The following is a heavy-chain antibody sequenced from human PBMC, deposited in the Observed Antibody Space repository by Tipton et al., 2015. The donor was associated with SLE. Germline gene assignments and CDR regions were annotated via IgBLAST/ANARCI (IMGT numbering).Heavy chain of an antibody. CDR1: GGSFSGYY. V-gene: IGHV4-34*01. Sequence: TLSLTCSVYGGSFSGYYWSWIRQPPGKGLEWIGEINHSGITNYNPSLKSRLTISEDTSKNQFYLKLSSVTAADTAVYYCAREIFFYACDFWGQGTMVTVSS. CDR2: INHSGIT. CDR3: AREIFFYACDF. J-gene: IGHJ3*01. D-gene: IGHD2/OR15-2a*01.